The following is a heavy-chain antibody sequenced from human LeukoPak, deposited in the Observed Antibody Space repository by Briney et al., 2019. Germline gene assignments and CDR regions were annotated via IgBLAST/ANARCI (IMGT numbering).Heavy chain of an antibody. CDR2: ISAYNGNT. CDR1: GYTFTSYD. V-gene: IGHV1-18*01. J-gene: IGHJ6*03. Sequence: ASVKVSCKASGYTFTSYDISWMRQAPGQGLEWMGWISAYNGNTNYAQKLQGRVTMTTDTSTSTAYMELSSLRSEDTAVYYCAGPYCSSTSCSTHYYYYYMDVWRKGTTVTVSS. D-gene: IGHD2-2*01. CDR3: AGPYCSSTSCSTHYYYYYMDV.